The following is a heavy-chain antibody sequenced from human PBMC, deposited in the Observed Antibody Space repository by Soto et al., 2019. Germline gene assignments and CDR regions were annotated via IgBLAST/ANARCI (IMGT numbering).Heavy chain of an antibody. D-gene: IGHD5-18*01. CDR2: ITYGGSI. V-gene: IGHV4-31*03. Sequence: SETLSLTCTVSGASISNDDFFWIWVRQHPDKGLEWLAYITYGGSIYYNPSLRSRLSVSIDKSKSQFSLNVRSVTAADTAVYFCAKMERTQLWLLVQNWGQGLPVTVSS. CDR3: AKMERTQLWLLVQN. J-gene: IGHJ4*02. CDR1: GASISNDDFF.